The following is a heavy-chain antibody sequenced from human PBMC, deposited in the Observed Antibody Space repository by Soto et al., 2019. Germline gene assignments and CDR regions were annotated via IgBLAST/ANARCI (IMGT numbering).Heavy chain of an antibody. CDR3: ARGSVGPTTDFDY. D-gene: IGHD1-26*01. CDR2: INPNGGGR. J-gene: IGHJ4*02. Sequence: QVQLVQSGAEVKQPGASVKVSCKASGYTFTDFHIHWVRQAPGQGLEWMGWINPNGGGRNYAQKFQGWVTMTRDTXISTAYMELSRLKSDDTAVYYCARGSVGPTTDFDYWGQGTLVTVSS. CDR1: GYTFTDFH. V-gene: IGHV1-2*04.